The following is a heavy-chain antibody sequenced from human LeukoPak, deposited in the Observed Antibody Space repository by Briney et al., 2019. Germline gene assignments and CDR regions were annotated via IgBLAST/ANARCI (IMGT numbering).Heavy chain of an antibody. CDR1: GFTFSSYG. V-gene: IGHV3-30*02. J-gene: IGHJ4*02. CDR3: ARDRGPYYYDSSGYHY. CDR2: IRYDGSNK. Sequence: GGSLRLSCAASGFTFSSYGMHWVRQAPGKGLEWVAFIRYDGSNKYYADSVKGRFTISRDNSKNTLYLQMNSLRAEDTAVYYCARDRGPYYYDSSGYHYWGQGTLVTVSS. D-gene: IGHD3-22*01.